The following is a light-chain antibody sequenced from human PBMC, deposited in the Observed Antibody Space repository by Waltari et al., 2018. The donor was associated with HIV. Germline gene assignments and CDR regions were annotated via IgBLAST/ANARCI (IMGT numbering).Light chain of an antibody. J-gene: IGLJ2*01. CDR3: AAWDDSLNGVV. Sequence: QSVLTQPPSASGTPGRRVTISCSGSSPNLGSNTVNWYTQLPGTAPKLLIYSNNQRPSGVPDRFSGSKSGTSASLAISGLQSEDEADYYCAAWDDSLNGVVFGGGTKLTVL. CDR1: SPNLGSNT. V-gene: IGLV1-44*01. CDR2: SNN.